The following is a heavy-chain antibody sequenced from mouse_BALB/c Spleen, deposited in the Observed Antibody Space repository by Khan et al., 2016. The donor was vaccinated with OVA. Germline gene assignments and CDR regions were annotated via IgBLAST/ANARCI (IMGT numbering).Heavy chain of an antibody. D-gene: IGHD1-1*01. CDR3: AREHYGSFYSMGY. CDR2: IYYSGTI. Sequence: EVQLQESGPGLVKPSQTVSLTCTVTGISITTGNYRWDWIRQFPENKLEWIGYIYYSGTITYNPSRTSRTTITRDTSKNQFFLEMNSWTAEDTTTYYCAREHYGSFYSMGYLGPGTSVPISS. V-gene: IGHV3-5*02. J-gene: IGHJ4*01. CDR1: GISITTGNYR.